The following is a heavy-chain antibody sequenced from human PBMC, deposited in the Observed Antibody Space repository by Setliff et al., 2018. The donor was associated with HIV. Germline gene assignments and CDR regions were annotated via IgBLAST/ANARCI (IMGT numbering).Heavy chain of an antibody. CDR3: ARVTTVTTSKIDY. D-gene: IGHD4-4*01. Sequence: PSETLSLTCTVSGYSISSGYYWGWIRQPPGKGLEWIGSIYHSGSTYYNPSLKSRVTISVDTSKNQFSLKLSSVTAADTAVYYCARVTTVTTSKIDYWGQGALVTSPQ. V-gene: IGHV4-38-2*02. CDR2: IYHSGST. CDR1: GYSISSGYY. J-gene: IGHJ4*02.